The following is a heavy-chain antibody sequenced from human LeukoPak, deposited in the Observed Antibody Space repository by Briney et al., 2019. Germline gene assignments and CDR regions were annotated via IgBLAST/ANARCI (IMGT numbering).Heavy chain of an antibody. J-gene: IGHJ1*01. Sequence: ASVNVSFKASGYTFTNFEINWVRQGAGQGVEWMGWMRPNSGETVNVQKFQGRVTITRDISTSTAYMELTGLRSDDTAVYFCARGYCSGGGCYTAEYLPHWGQGTLVTVSS. D-gene: IGHD2-15*01. CDR3: ARGYCSGGGCYTAEYLPH. CDR1: GYTFTNFE. CDR2: MRPNSGET. V-gene: IGHV1-8*03.